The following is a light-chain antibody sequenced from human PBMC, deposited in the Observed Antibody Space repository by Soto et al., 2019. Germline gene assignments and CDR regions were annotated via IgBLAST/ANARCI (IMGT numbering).Light chain of an antibody. Sequence: EILMTQSPATLSVSPGERATLSCRASQSVSSNLAWYQQKPGQAPRLLIYDASTWATGIPARFSGSGSGTEFTLTVSSLQSEDFGVYYCQQDNNWPPYTFGQGTNLEIK. J-gene: IGKJ2*01. V-gene: IGKV3-15*01. CDR3: QQDNNWPPYT. CDR1: QSVSSN. CDR2: DAS.